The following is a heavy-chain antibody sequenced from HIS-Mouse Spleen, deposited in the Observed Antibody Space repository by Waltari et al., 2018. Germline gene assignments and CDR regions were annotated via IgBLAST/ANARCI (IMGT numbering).Heavy chain of an antibody. J-gene: IGHJ5*02. V-gene: IGHV4-39*07. Sequence: QLQLQESGPGLVKPSETLSLTCTVSGGSISSSSYYWGWIRQPPGKGLEWIGSIYYSGRNYYTPSHKSRVTISVDTSKNQFSLKLSSVTAADTAVYYWAGRGIPWFDPWGQGTLVTVSS. D-gene: IGHD3-16*01. CDR1: GGSISSSSYY. CDR3: AGRGIPWFDP. CDR2: IYYSGRN.